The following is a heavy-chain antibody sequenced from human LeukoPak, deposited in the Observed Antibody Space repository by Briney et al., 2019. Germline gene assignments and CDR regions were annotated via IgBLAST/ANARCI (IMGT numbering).Heavy chain of an antibody. CDR2: LSNDGSNS. CDR1: GFTFSSFG. J-gene: IGHJ4*02. CDR3: AKDGSTVTLQADY. V-gene: IGHV3-30*18. D-gene: IGHD4-17*01. Sequence: GGSLRLSCAASGFTFSSFGMHWVRQAPGKGLEWVAVLSNDGSNSYYADSVKGRFTISRDNSKNTLYLQMNSLRAEDTAVYYWAKDGSTVTLQADYWGQGTLVTVSS.